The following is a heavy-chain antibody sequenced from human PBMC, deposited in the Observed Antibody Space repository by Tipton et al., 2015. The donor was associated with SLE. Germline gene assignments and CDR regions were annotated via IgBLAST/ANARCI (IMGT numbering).Heavy chain of an antibody. J-gene: IGHJ4*02. CDR3: AKFEKTTDFYLDS. CDR1: GFSFGSYA. CDR2: ISGGGGST. V-gene: IGHV3-23*01. D-gene: IGHD1/OR15-1a*01. Sequence: SLRLSCATSGFSFGSYALGWVRRAPGKGPGWVSAISGGGGSTYYADFVKGRFSISIDKSKKTLFLQMNSLRVDDTATYYCAKFEKTTDFYLDSWGQGTLVSVSS.